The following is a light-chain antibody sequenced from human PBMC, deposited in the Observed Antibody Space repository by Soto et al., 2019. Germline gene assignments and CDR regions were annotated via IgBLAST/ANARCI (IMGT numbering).Light chain of an antibody. CDR3: SSYAGRTLYV. J-gene: IGLJ1*01. CDR1: SSDVGGYNY. CDR2: EVN. Sequence: QSALTQPPSASGSPGQSVTISCTGTSSDVGGYNYVSWYQHHPGKAPKLMLYEVNTRPSGVPDRFSGSKSGNTASLTVSGLQAEDEADYYCSSYAGRTLYVFGTGTKLTVL. V-gene: IGLV2-8*01.